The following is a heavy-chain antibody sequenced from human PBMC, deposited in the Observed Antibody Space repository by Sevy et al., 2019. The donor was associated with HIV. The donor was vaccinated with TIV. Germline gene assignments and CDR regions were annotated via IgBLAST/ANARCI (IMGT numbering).Heavy chain of an antibody. CDR2: ISGDGGST. J-gene: IGHJ3*02. Sequence: GGSLRLSCAASGFTFNSFAMSWVRQAPGKGLEWVLSISGDGGSTYHADSVKGRFTISRDNSKNTLYLQMNSLRGEDTARYYCAKPRGKQLVRLGAFDIWGQGTMVTVSS. V-gene: IGHV3-23*01. CDR1: GFTFNSFA. CDR3: AKPRGKQLVRLGAFDI. D-gene: IGHD6-13*01.